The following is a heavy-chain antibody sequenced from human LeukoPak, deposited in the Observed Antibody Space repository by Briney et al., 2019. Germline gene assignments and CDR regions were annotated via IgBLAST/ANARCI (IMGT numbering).Heavy chain of an antibody. Sequence: AGGSLRLSCAASGFTFHSHSMNWVRQAPGKGLEWVSSISMTSSYIYYADSVKGRFTISRDNAKNSLYLHMNSLRAEDTAVYYCARGSSGWSKGVFDYWGQGTLVTVSS. CDR1: GFTFHSHS. V-gene: IGHV3-21*01. J-gene: IGHJ4*02. CDR3: ARGSSGWSKGVFDY. D-gene: IGHD6-19*01. CDR2: ISMTSSYI.